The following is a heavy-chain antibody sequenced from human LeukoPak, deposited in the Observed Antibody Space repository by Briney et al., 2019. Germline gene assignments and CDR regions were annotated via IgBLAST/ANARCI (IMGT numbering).Heavy chain of an antibody. V-gene: IGHV3-64D*06. Sequence: GGSLRLSCAASGFTFSSYAMTWVRQAPGKGLEYVSAISSNGGSTYYADSVKGRFTISRDNSKNTLYLQMSSLRAEDTAVYYCVTDGSGSYPTPYFDYWGQGTLVTVSS. D-gene: IGHD3-10*01. CDR3: VTDGSGSYPTPYFDY. CDR1: GFTFSSYA. CDR2: ISSNGGST. J-gene: IGHJ4*02.